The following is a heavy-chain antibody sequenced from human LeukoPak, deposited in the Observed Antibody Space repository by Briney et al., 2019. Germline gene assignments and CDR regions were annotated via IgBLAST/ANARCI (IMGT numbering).Heavy chain of an antibody. V-gene: IGHV3-21*01. CDR1: GFTFSSYS. J-gene: IGHJ6*02. CDR3: ARSIVVVPAAPNYYYYGMDV. CDR2: ISSSSSYI. Sequence: PGGSLRLSCAASGFTFSSYSMNWVRQAPGKGLEWVSSISSSSSYIYYADSVKGRFTISRDNAKNPLYLQMNSLRAEDTAVYYCARSIVVVPAAPNYYYYGMDVWGQGTTVTVSS. D-gene: IGHD2-2*01.